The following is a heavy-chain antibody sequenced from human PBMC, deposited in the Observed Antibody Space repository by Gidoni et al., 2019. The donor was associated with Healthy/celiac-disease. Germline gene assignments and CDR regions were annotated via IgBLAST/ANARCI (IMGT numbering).Heavy chain of an antibody. CDR2: MNPNSGNT. V-gene: IGHV1-8*01. CDR3: ARGRCTNGVCLNWFDP. Sequence: QVQLVQSGAEVKKPGASVKVSCKASGYTFTSYDINWVRQATGQGLEWMGWMNPNSGNTGYAQKFQGRVTMTRNTSISTAYMELSSLRSEDTAVYYCARGRCTNGVCLNWFDPWGQGTLVTVSS. J-gene: IGHJ5*02. CDR1: GYTFTSYD. D-gene: IGHD2-8*01.